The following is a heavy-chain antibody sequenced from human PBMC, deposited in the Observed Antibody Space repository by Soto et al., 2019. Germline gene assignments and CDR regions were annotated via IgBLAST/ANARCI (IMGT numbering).Heavy chain of an antibody. J-gene: IGHJ4*02. CDR1: GGTFSSYA. V-gene: IGHV1-69*13. CDR2: IIPIFGTA. Sequence: GASVNVSCKASGGTFSSYAISWVRQAPGQGLEWMGGIIPIFGTANYAQKFQGRVTITADESTSTAYMELSSLRSEDTAVYYCARDRSYYYDSSGYYPAGYFDYWGQGTLVTVSS. CDR3: ARDRSYYYDSSGYYPAGYFDY. D-gene: IGHD3-22*01.